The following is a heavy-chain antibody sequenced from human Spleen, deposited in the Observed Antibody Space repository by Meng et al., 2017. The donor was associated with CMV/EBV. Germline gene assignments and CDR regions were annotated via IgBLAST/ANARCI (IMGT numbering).Heavy chain of an antibody. D-gene: IGHD6-25*01. CDR3: ARRVAAFWGRGFDP. CDR2: IYYSGST. V-gene: IGHV4-38-2*02. CDR1: GYSISSGYY. J-gene: IGHJ5*02. Sequence: SETLSLTCTVSGYSISSGYYWGWIRQPPGKGLEWIGSIYYSGSTYYNPSLKSRVTISVDTSKNQFSLKLSSVTAADTAVYYCARRVAAFWGRGFDPWGQGTLVTVSS.